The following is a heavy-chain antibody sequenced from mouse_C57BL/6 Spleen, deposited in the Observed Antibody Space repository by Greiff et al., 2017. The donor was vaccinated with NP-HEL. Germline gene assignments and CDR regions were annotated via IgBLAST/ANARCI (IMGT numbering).Heavy chain of an antibody. Sequence: EVNLVEPGGGLVQPGGSLKLSCAASGFTFSDYGMAWVRQAPRQGPEWVAFISNLAYSIYYADTVTGRFTISIENAKNTLYLEMSSLRSEDTAMYYCARPDYRESYWYFDVWGTGTTVTVSS. CDR2: ISNLAYSI. J-gene: IGHJ1*03. D-gene: IGHD2-14*01. CDR1: GFTFSDYG. CDR3: ARPDYRESYWYFDV. V-gene: IGHV5-15*01.